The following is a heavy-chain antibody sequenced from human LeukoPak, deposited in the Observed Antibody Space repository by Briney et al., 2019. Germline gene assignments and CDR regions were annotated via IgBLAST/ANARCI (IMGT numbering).Heavy chain of an antibody. D-gene: IGHD1-26*01. J-gene: IGHJ4*02. Sequence: PSETLSLTCTISGDSISTYYWSWIRQPPGEGLEWIAYIYYSGSTGYNPSLKSRVTISVDTSKNQFSLKLSSVTAADTAVYYCARRIVGVMEYFDYWGQGTLVTVSS. CDR3: ARRIVGVMEYFDY. CDR2: IYYSGST. CDR1: GDSISTYY. V-gene: IGHV4-59*01.